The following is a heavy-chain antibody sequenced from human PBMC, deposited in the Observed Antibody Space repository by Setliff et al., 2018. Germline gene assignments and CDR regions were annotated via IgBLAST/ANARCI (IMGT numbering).Heavy chain of an antibody. D-gene: IGHD3-10*01. V-gene: IGHV4-59*11. CDR2: IYYSGST. CDR3: ARVGPYYYGSGSS. Sequence: SETLSLTCTVSGGSISSHYWSWIRQPPGKGLEWIGSIYYSGSTYYNPSLKSRVTISVDTSKNQFSLKLSSVTAADTAVYYCARVGPYYYGSGSSWGQGTLVTVSS. J-gene: IGHJ5*02. CDR1: GGSISSHY.